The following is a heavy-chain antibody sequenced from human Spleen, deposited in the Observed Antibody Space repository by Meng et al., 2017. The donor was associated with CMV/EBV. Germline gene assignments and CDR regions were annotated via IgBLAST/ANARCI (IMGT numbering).Heavy chain of an antibody. J-gene: IGHJ5*02. CDR2: IYWNDDK. V-gene: IGHV2-5*01. Sequence: SGPTLVKPTQTLTLTCTFSGFSLSTSGVGVGWIRQPPGQALECHALIYWNDDKRYSPSLKSRLTITKDTSKNQVVLTMTNMDPVDTATYYCAHRRPPFDPWGQGTLVTVSS. CDR1: GFSLSTSGVG. CDR3: AHRRPPFDP.